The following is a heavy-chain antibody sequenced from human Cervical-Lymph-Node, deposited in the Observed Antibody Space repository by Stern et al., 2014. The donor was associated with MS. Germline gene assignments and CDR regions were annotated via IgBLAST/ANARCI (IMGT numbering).Heavy chain of an antibody. V-gene: IGHV1-69*01. J-gene: IGHJ4*02. CDR1: GGTFSSYA. Sequence: VQLVQSGAEVKQPGSSVKVSCTASGGTFSSYAINWVRPAPGQGPEWVGGVIPIFGTANYAHSFPGRVTISADDSTSQAYLQLGSLRSEDTAVYYCARDSRHYDASYYFDSWGQGTLVTVSS. D-gene: IGHD3-16*01. CDR2: VIPIFGTA. CDR3: ARDSRHYDASYYFDS.